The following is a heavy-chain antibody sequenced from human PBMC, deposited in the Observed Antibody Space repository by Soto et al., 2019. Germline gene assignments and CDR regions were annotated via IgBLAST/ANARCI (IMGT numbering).Heavy chain of an antibody. Sequence: QVQLVQSGAEVKKPGSSVNVSCKASGGTFSSYAISWVRQAPGQGLEWMGGIIPIFGTANYAKKFQGRVTITADESTSTAYMELSSLRSEDTAVYYCARDGLHGAQNAFDIWGQGTMVTFAS. CDR1: GGTFSSYA. V-gene: IGHV1-69*01. J-gene: IGHJ3*02. CDR3: ARDGLHGAQNAFDI. D-gene: IGHD4-4*01. CDR2: IIPIFGTA.